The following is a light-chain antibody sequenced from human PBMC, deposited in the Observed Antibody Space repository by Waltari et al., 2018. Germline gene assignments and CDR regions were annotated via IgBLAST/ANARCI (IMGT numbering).Light chain of an antibody. CDR2: WAS. CDR1: QSVLSRANNKNY. J-gene: IGKJ2*01. V-gene: IGKV4-1*01. Sequence: DIVLTQSPDSLAVSLGERATINCKSSQSVLSRANNKNYLGWYQQKPGQPPKLLSTWASTLGTGVPDRFSGSGSGTDFTLTISGLQAEDVAVYFCQQCYTFPYTFGQGTQLEIK. CDR3: QQCYTFPYT.